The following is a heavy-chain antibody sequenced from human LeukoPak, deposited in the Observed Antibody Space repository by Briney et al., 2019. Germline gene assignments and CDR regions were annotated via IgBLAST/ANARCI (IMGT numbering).Heavy chain of an antibody. D-gene: IGHD2-21*02. J-gene: IGHJ4*02. Sequence: ASVKVSCKASGYTFTSYDINWVRQATGQGLEWMGWMNPNSGNTGYAQQFQGRVTMTRNTYISTAYMELSSLRSEDTAMYYCARGRARTYCGGDCYPDYWGQGTLVTVSS. CDR2: MNPNSGNT. CDR1: GYTFTSYD. CDR3: ARGRARTYCGGDCYPDY. V-gene: IGHV1-8*01.